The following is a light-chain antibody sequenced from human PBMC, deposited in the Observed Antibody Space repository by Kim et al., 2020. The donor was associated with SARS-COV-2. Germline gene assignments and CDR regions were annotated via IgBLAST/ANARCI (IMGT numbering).Light chain of an antibody. CDR1: KLGDKY. V-gene: IGLV3-1*01. CDR3: QAWDSSTYV. Sequence: VSPGQTASITCSGDKLGDKYACWYQQKPGQSPVLVIYQDSKRPSGIPERFSGSNSGNTATLTISGTQAMYEADYYCQAWDSSTYVFGTGTKVTVL. J-gene: IGLJ1*01. CDR2: QDS.